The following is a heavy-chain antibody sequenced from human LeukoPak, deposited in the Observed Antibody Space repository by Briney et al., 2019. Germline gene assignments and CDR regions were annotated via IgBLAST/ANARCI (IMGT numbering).Heavy chain of an antibody. V-gene: IGHV1-58*01. J-gene: IGHJ4*02. CDR1: GFTFTSSA. Sequence: SVKVSCKASGFTFTSSAVQWVRQARGQRLGWIGWIVVGSGNTNYAQKFQERVTIARDMSTSTAYMELSSLRSEDTAVYYCAAATMVRGVADYWGQGTLVTVSS. CDR2: IVVGSGNT. CDR3: AAATMVRGVADY. D-gene: IGHD3-10*01.